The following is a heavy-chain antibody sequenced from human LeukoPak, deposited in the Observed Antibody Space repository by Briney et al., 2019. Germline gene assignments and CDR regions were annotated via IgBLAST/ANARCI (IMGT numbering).Heavy chain of an antibody. D-gene: IGHD3-22*01. Sequence: GGSLRLSCAASGFIFEDNTMHWVRQAPGKTLEWVSLISWDGTTYYADSVKGRFTISRDNSKDSLSLQMDTLRSEDTAFYYCVKDLSYESSGSFFDFWGQGTLVTVS. CDR2: ISWDGTT. J-gene: IGHJ4*02. CDR3: VKDLSYESSGSFFDF. V-gene: IGHV3-43*01. CDR1: GFIFEDNT.